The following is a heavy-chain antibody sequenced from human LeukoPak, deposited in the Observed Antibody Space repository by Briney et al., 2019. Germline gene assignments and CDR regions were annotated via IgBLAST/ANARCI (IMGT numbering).Heavy chain of an antibody. V-gene: IGHV4-59*08. CDR2: IYYSGST. CDR3: ARRSFGSGSYGP. Sequence: SGTLSLTCTVSGGSISSNYWSWSRQPPGKGLEWIGYIYYSGSTNYNPSLKSRVTISVDTSKNQFSLKLSSVTAADTAVYYCARRSFGSGSYGPWGQGTMVTVSS. J-gene: IGHJ3*01. D-gene: IGHD3-10*01. CDR1: GGSISSNY.